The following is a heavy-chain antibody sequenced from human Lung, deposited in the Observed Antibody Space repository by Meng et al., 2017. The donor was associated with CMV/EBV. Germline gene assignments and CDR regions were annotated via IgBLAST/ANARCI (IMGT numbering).Heavy chain of an antibody. CDR1: GFTFSSYT. J-gene: IGHJ4*02. D-gene: IGHD3-22*01. CDR2: ISNSGSAK. CDR3: ARSLFDSNDPFEY. Sequence: GESLKISCAASGFTFSSYTMNWVRQAPGKGLEWVSYISNSGSAKYYADSLRGRFTISRDNAKNSLYLQMNSLRADDTAVYYCARSLFDSNDPFEYWGQGTXVTVYS. V-gene: IGHV3-48*04.